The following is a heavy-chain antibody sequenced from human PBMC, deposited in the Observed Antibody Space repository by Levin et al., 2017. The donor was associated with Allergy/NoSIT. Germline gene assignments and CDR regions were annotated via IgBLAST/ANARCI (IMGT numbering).Heavy chain of an antibody. J-gene: IGHJ2*01. CDR2: INSDGSST. CDR3: ARGPTALWYFDL. V-gene: IGHV3-74*01. D-gene: IGHD4-17*01. CDR1: GFTFSSYW. Sequence: PGGSLRLSCAASGFTFSSYWMHWVRQAPGKGLVWVSRINSDGSSTSYADSVKGRFTISRDNAKNTLYLQMNSLRAEDTAVYYCARGPTALWYFDLWGRGTLVTVSS.